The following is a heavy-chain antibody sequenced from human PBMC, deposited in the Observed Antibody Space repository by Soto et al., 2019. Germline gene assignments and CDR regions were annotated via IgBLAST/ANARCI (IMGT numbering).Heavy chain of an antibody. CDR2: IIPIFGTA. J-gene: IGHJ6*02. V-gene: IGHV1-69*01. CDR1: GGTFSSYA. CDR3: ARATLASNYAQYYYYYYGMDV. Sequence: QVQLVQSGAEVKKPGSSVKVSCKASGGTFSSYAISWVRQAPGQGLEWMGGIIPIFGTANYAQKFQGRVTITADDSTSTACMELSSLRSEYTAVYYCARATLASNYAQYYYYYYGMDVWGQGTTVTVSS. D-gene: IGHD4-4*01.